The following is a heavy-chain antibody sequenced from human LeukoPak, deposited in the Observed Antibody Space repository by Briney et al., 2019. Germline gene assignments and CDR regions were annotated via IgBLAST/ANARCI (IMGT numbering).Heavy chain of an antibody. Sequence: SETLSLTCAVYGGSFSGYYWSWIRQPPGKGLEWIGEISHSGSTNYNPSLKSRVTISVDTSKNQFSLKLSSVTAADTAVYYCAIRGRQWLAPFDYWGQGTLVTVSS. CDR3: AIRGRQWLAPFDY. CDR2: ISHSGST. CDR1: GGSFSGYY. J-gene: IGHJ4*02. D-gene: IGHD6-19*01. V-gene: IGHV4-34*01.